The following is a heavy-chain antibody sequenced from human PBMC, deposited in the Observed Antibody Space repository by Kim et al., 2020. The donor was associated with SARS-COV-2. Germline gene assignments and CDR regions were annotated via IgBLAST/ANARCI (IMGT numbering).Heavy chain of an antibody. D-gene: IGHD4-17*01. CDR1: GYTFTSYY. J-gene: IGHJ5*02. CDR3: ARAGLPLTVYNWFDR. V-gene: IGHV1-46*01. Sequence: ASVKVSCKASGYTFTSYYMHWVRQAPGQGLEWMGIINPSGGSTSYAQKFQGRVTMTRDTSTSTVYMALSSLRSEDTAVYYCARAGLPLTVYNWFDRCGQGSLVTLSS. CDR2: INPSGGST.